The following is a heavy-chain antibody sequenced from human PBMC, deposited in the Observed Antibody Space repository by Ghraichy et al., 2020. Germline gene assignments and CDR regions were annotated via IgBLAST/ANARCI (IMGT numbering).Heavy chain of an antibody. V-gene: IGHV3-74*01. CDR1: GFTFSSYW. Sequence: GGSLRLSCAASGFTFSSYWMHWVRQAPGKGLVWVSRINSDGSSTSYADSVKGRFTISRDNAKNTLYLQMNSLRAEDTAVYYCARDQDETVSYYGMDVWGQGTTVTVSS. J-gene: IGHJ6*02. CDR3: ARDQDETVSYYGMDV. D-gene: IGHD4-11*01. CDR2: INSDGSST.